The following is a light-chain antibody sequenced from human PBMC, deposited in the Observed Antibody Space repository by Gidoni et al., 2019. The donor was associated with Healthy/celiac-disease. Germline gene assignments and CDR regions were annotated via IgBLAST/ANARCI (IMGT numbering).Light chain of an antibody. CDR1: SNNVGNQG. V-gene: IGLV10-54*01. CDR2: RNN. CDR3: SAWDSSLSALRV. Sequence: TPTRTGNSNNVGNQGAACLQQHQGHPPKLLSYRNNNRPSGISERLSASRSGNTASLTITGLQPEDEADYYCSAWDSSLSALRVFGGGTKLTVL. J-gene: IGLJ3*02.